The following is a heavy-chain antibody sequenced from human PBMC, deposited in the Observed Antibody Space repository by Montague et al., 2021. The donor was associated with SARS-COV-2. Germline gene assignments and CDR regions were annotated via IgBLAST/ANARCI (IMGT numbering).Heavy chain of an antibody. D-gene: IGHD6-13*01. CDR3: ARQAAGSYFYYGVDV. Sequence: SETLSLTCTVSGDSISSSSYYWAWIRQPPGKGLEWIGTIFYTGSTNYNPSLKSRVTISLDTSKHQFFLKVTSVTAADTAVYYCARQAAGSYFYYGVDVWGQGTTVTVSS. J-gene: IGHJ6*02. V-gene: IGHV4-39*07. CDR1: GDSISSSSYY. CDR2: IFYTGST.